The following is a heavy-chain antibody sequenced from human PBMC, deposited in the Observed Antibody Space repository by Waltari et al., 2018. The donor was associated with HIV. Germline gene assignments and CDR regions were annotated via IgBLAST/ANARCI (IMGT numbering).Heavy chain of an antibody. Sequence: QVQLQQSVPGPVKPSQTLSLTCAISEDRVSRNSAAWNWIRQSPSRGLEWLGRTYYRSKWYNDYAVAVKSRMTINSDTSKNQFSLQLNSVTPEDTAVYYCARDQTYSGWSSFDSWGQGTLVTVSS. D-gene: IGHD6-19*01. V-gene: IGHV6-1*01. CDR2: TYYRSKWYN. CDR3: ARDQTYSGWSSFDS. CDR1: EDRVSRNSAA. J-gene: IGHJ4*02.